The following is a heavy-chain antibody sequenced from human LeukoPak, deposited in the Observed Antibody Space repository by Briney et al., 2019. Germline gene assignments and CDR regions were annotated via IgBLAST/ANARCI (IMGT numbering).Heavy chain of an antibody. CDR2: INPSGGST. CDR1: GYTFTSYY. D-gene: IGHD5-24*01. V-gene: IGHV1-46*01. CDR3: ARPCRDGYNWRYYFDY. Sequence: ASVKVSCKASGYTFTSYYMHWVRQAPGQGLEWMGIINPSGGSTSYAQKFQGRVTMTRDTSTSTVYMSLSSLRSEDTAVYYCARPCRDGYNWRYYFDYWGQGTLVTVSS. J-gene: IGHJ4*02.